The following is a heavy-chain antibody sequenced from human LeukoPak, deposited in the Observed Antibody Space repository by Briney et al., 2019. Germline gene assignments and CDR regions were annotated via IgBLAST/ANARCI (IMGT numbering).Heavy chain of an antibody. J-gene: IGHJ4*02. CDR3: ARSDLGTITAAPFNY. D-gene: IGHD5-24*01. CDR2: ISGYQGST. V-gene: IGHV1-18*01. Sequence: APGTLSCTAAGYTFTNYGITWVREAPGQGLGWRGGISGYQGSTKYAQNFQGTVSMTIDTSTSTAYMDLRSLRSADTAIYSCARSDLGTITAAPFNYWGQGTLVAVSS. CDR1: GYTFTNYG.